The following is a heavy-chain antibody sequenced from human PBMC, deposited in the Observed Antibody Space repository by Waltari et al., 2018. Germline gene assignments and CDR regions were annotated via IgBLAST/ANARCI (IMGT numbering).Heavy chain of an antibody. Sequence: EVQLVESGGGLIQRGGSMRLSCAASGFTVSSNYMSWVRPAPGKGLEWVSVIYSGVSTYYADSVKGRFTISRDNSKNTLYLQMNRLRAEDTAVYYCARTVEGSSPDAFDIWGQGTMVTVSS. CDR3: ARTVEGSSPDAFDI. CDR2: IYSGVST. CDR1: GFTVSSNY. D-gene: IGHD4-17*01. V-gene: IGHV3-53*01. J-gene: IGHJ3*02.